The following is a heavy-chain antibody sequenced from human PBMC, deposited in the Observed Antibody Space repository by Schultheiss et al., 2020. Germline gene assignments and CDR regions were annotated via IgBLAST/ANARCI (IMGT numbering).Heavy chain of an antibody. J-gene: IGHJ4*02. D-gene: IGHD5-12*01. CDR2: MNPNSGNT. CDR1: GYTFTSYD. V-gene: IGHV1-8*01. CDR3: AKDGLVKHSGYDSSFDY. Sequence: ASVKVSCKASGYTFTSYDINWVRQATGQGLEWMGWMNPNSGNTGYAQKFQGRVTMTRNTSISTAYMELSSLRSEDTAVYYCAKDGLVKHSGYDSSFDYWGQGTLVTVSS.